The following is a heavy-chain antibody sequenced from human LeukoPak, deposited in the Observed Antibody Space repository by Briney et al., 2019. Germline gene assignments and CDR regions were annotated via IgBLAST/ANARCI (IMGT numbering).Heavy chain of an antibody. CDR1: GASINSTNVY. Sequence: SETLSLTCSVSGASINSTNVYWSWIRQPPGKGLESIGSISHTGNTSSNPSLNSRVTMSVDTSKNQFSLKLSSVTAADTAVYYCARQGTMTRGGYWLDPWGRGTLVTVSS. CDR2: ISHTGNT. V-gene: IGHV4-39*01. D-gene: IGHD3-10*01. CDR3: ARQGTMTRGGYWLDP. J-gene: IGHJ5*02.